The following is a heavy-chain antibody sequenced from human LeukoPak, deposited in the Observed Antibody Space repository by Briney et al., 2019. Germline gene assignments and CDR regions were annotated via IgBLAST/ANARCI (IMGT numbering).Heavy chain of an antibody. Sequence: SETLSLTCTVSGGSISSSSYYWGWIRQPPGKGLEWIGSIYYSGSTYYNPSLKSRVTISVDTSKNQFSLKLSSVTAADTAVYYCARQAPDIVVVPAAIRGYYYMDVWGKGTTVTVSS. CDR3: ARQAPDIVVVPAAIRGYYYMDV. J-gene: IGHJ6*03. V-gene: IGHV4-39*01. D-gene: IGHD2-2*02. CDR1: GGSISSSSYY. CDR2: IYYSGST.